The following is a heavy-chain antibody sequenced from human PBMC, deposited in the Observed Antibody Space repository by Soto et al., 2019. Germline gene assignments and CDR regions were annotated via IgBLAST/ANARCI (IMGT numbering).Heavy chain of an antibody. CDR2: INSNSNYI. CDR3: ARVRYSGSYSGY. D-gene: IGHD1-26*01. V-gene: IGHV3-21*01. J-gene: IGHJ4*02. Sequence: PVGSLRLSCAASGFTCSTYTMNWVRQAPGEGLEWVSSINSNSNYIYYADSVKGRFTISRDNAKNSLYLQMNSLGAEDTALYFCARVRYSGSYSGYWGQGALVTVSS. CDR1: GFTCSTYT.